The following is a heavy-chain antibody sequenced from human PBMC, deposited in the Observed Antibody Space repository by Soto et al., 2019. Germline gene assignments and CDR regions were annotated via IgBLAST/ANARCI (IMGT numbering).Heavy chain of an antibody. CDR1: GGSISGGYYY. D-gene: IGHD5-18*01. J-gene: IGHJ6*02. Sequence: PSETLSLTCSVSGGSISGGYYYWSWIRQPPGKGLEWIGNIYYSGNTYYNPSLKSRLIISIDTSKNRFSLQLNSVTPEDTALYYCAREPGGEYTYGSYYYFFHGMDVWGQGTTVTVSS. CDR2: IYYSGNT. V-gene: IGHV4-30-4*01. CDR3: AREPGGEYTYGSYYYFFHGMDV.